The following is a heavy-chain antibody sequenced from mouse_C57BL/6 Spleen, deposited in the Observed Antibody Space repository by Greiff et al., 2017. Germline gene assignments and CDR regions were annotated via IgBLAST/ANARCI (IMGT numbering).Heavy chain of an antibody. V-gene: IGHV1-64*01. CDR1: GYTFTSYW. CDR3: ASSDYGSSYDAWFAY. J-gene: IGHJ3*01. CDR2: IHPNSGST. Sequence: VQLQQPGAELVKPGASVKLSCKASGYTFTSYWMHWVKQRPGQGLEWIGMIHPNSGSTNYTEKFKSKATLTVDKSSSTDYMQLSSLTSEDSAVYYCASSDYGSSYDAWFAYWGQGTLVTVSA. D-gene: IGHD1-1*01.